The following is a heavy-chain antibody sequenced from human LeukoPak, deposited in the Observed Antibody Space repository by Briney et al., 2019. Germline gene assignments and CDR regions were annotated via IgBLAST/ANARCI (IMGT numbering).Heavy chain of an antibody. CDR3: ARDPGYGDYFDY. CDR2: TSHDGNKR. CDR1: GFTFGRYG. Sequence: GGSLRLSCVASGFTFGRYGMHWVRQAPGKGLEWVAVTSHDGNKRYYADSVKGRFTISRDNSKNTLYLQMNSLRAEDTAVYYCARDPGYGDYFDYWGQGTLVTVSS. J-gene: IGHJ4*02. D-gene: IGHD4-17*01. V-gene: IGHV3-30*03.